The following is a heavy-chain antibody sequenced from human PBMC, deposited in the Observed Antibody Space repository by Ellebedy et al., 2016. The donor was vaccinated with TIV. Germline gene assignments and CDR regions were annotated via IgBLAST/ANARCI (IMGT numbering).Heavy chain of an antibody. CDR2: VYSGGST. Sequence: GESLKISCAASGFTVNNNYMTWVRQAPGKGLEWVSVVYSGGSTYYADSVKGRFTISRDNSKNTLYLQMNSLSAEDTAVYYCAGHEPRGYSLDYWGQGTLVTVSS. J-gene: IGHJ4*02. D-gene: IGHD3-22*01. CDR3: AGHEPRGYSLDY. V-gene: IGHV3-53*01. CDR1: GFTVNNNY.